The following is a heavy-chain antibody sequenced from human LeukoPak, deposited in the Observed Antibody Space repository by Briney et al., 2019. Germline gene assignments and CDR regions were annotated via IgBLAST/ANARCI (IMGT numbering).Heavy chain of an antibody. CDR2: IFHSGST. Sequence: SETLSLTCAVSGYSISSGYYWGWIRQPPGKGLEWIGTIFHSGSTYYNPSLKSRVNMSVDTSKNQISLKLSSVTAADTAVYYCARASGSYGSGSYYYGMDVWGKGTTVTVSS. CDR3: ARASGSYGSGSYYYGMDV. CDR1: GYSISSGYY. V-gene: IGHV4-38-2*01. D-gene: IGHD3-10*01. J-gene: IGHJ6*04.